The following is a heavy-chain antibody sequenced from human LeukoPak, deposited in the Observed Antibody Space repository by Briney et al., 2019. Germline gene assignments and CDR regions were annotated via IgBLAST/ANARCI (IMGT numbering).Heavy chain of an antibody. CDR2: IIPIFGTA. V-gene: IGHV1-69*01. D-gene: IGHD3-3*01. CDR1: GGTFSNYA. J-gene: IGHJ6*02. CDR3: ARVRRHYDFWSGSQLPNYYYYGMDV. Sequence: SVKVSCKASGGTFSNYAISWVRQAPGQGLEWMGGIIPIFGTANYAQKFQGRVTITADESTSTAYMELSSLRSEDTAVYYCARVRRHYDFWSGSQLPNYYYYGMDVWGQGTTVTVSS.